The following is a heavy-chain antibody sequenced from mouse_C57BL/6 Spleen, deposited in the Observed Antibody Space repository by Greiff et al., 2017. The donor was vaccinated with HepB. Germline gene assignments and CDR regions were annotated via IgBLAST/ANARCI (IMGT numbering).Heavy chain of an antibody. Sequence: QVQLQQPGAELVRPGSSVKLSCKASGYTFTSYWMHWVKQRPIQGLEWIGNIDPSDSETHYNQKFKDKATLTVDKSSSTAYMQLSSLTYEDSAVYYCARGYYGSSYFDYWGQGTTLTVSS. D-gene: IGHD1-1*01. V-gene: IGHV1-52*01. CDR1: GYTFTSYW. J-gene: IGHJ2*01. CDR3: ARGYYGSSYFDY. CDR2: IDPSDSET.